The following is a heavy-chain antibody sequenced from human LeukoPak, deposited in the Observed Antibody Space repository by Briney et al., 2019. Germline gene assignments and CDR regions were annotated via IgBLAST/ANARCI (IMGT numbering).Heavy chain of an antibody. J-gene: IGHJ4*02. Sequence: ASVKVSCKASGYTFTSYDINWVRQATGQGLEWMGWMNPNSGNTGYAQEFQGRVTITRNTSISTAYMELSSLRSEDTAVYYCARVVSGYDPDWGQGTLVTVSS. CDR1: GYTFTSYD. D-gene: IGHD5-12*01. CDR3: ARVVSGYDPD. V-gene: IGHV1-8*03. CDR2: MNPNSGNT.